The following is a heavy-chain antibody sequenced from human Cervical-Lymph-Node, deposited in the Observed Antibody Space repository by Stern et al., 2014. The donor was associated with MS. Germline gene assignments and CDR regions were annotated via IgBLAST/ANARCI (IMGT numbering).Heavy chain of an antibody. J-gene: IGHJ4*02. D-gene: IGHD5-12*01. Sequence: VQLVESGAEVKKPGSSVKVSCKASGGTFSSYAITWVRQAPGPGLEWMGGISPILGTANYAQKFQGRVTITADESTRTAYMELSSLRSEDTAVYYCARGIVATIHTFWGQGTLVTVSS. CDR1: GGTFSSYA. V-gene: IGHV1-69*01. CDR3: ARGIVATIHTF. CDR2: ISPILGTA.